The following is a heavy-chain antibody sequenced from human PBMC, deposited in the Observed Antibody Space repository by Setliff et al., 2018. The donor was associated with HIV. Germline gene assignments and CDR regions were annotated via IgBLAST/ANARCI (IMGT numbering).Heavy chain of an antibody. D-gene: IGHD7-27*01. CDR2: ISGDSNII. V-gene: IGHV3-48*01. CDR1: GFTFSSYS. CDR3: ARDLHWAFDY. J-gene: IGHJ4*02. Sequence: GESLKISCTASGFTFSSYSMNWVRQAPGRGLEWVSYISGDSNIIDYADSVKGRFTISRDNAKNSLYLQMNSLRAEDTAVYYCARDLHWAFDYWGQGTLVTVSS.